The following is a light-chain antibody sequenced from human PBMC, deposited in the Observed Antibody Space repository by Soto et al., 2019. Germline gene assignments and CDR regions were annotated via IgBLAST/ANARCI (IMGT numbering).Light chain of an antibody. CDR1: QNVYNN. CDR3: QQCRNWPLT. Sequence: EIVMTQSPATLSVSPGEGATLSCKASQNVYNNLAWYQQRPGQPPRLLIYDASTRATGISARISRSGYGTEFTLTISSLQSEDFAVYFCQQCRNWPLTFGGGTKVEIK. V-gene: IGKV3-15*01. CDR2: DAS. J-gene: IGKJ4*01.